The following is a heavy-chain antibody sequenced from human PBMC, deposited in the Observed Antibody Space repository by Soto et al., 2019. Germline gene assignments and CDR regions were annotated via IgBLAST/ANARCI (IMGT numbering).Heavy chain of an antibody. CDR1: GYTFTSYY. J-gene: IGHJ6*04. CDR3: ARGNSYGSGSYYYRYYYYYGMDV. CDR2: INPSGGST. D-gene: IGHD3-10*01. V-gene: IGHV1-46*01. Sequence: AASVKVSCKASGYTFTSYYMHWVRQAPGQGLEWMGIINPSGGSTSYAQKFQGRVTMTRDTSTSTVYMELSSLRSEDTAVYYCARGNSYGSGSYYYRYYYYYGMDVWGKGTKVTVS.